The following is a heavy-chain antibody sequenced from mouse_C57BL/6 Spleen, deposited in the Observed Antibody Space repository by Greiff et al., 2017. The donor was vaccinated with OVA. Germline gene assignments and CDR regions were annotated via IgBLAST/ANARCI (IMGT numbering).Heavy chain of an antibody. J-gene: IGHJ4*01. Sequence: VQLQQSGAELVKPGASVKISCKASGYAFSSYWMNWVKQRPGKGLEWIGQIYPGDGDTNYNGKFKGKATLTADKSSSTAYMQLSSLTSEDSAVYFSARFYDGYYGGYAMEYWGQGTSVTVAS. CDR3: ARFYDGYYGGYAMEY. CDR2: IYPGDGDT. D-gene: IGHD2-3*01. CDR1: GYAFSSYW. V-gene: IGHV1-80*01.